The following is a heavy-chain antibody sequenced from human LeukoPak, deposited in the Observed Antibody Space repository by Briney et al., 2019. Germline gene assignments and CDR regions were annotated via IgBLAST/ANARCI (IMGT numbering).Heavy chain of an antibody. Sequence: GGSLRLSCAASGFTFSSYGMHWVRQAPGKGLEWGAVISYDGSNKYYADSVKGRFTISRDNSKNTLYLQMNSLRAEDTAVYYCAKDGDYYDSSGYYYPSGIVSYYFDYWGQGTLVTVSS. D-gene: IGHD3-22*01. CDR1: GFTFSSYG. CDR3: AKDGDYYDSSGYYYPSGIVSYYFDY. V-gene: IGHV3-30*18. CDR2: ISYDGSNK. J-gene: IGHJ4*02.